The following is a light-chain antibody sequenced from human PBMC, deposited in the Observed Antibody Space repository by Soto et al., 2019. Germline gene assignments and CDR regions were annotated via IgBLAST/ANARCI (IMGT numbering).Light chain of an antibody. CDR2: DVN. V-gene: IGLV2-14*01. J-gene: IGLJ1*01. CDR3: SSYTTSNTRQMV. Sequence: SVLTQPASVSGSPGQSITISCTGTSNDVGGYNYVSWYQQHPGKAPKFMIYDVNNRPSGVSDRFSGSKSGNTASLTISGLQPEDEADYYCSSYTTSNTRQMVFGTGTKSPS. CDR1: SNDVGGYNY.